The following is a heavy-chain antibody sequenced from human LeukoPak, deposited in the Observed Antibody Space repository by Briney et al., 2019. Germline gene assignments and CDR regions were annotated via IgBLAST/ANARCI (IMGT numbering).Heavy chain of an antibody. CDR3: ARDRPGGYFDL. V-gene: IGHV3-21*01. D-gene: IGHD3-10*01. Sequence: GPSLRLSCAGDGVYFSGVGVNWVSHAPGKGLEWVSSISSSSSYIYYADSVKGRFTISRDNAKNSLYLQMNSLRAEDTAVYYCARDRPGGYFDLWGRGTLVTVSS. CDR1: GVYFSGVG. CDR2: ISSSSSYI. J-gene: IGHJ2*01.